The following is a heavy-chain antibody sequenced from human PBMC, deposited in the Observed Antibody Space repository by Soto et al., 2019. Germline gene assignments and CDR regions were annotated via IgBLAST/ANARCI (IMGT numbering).Heavy chain of an antibody. CDR3: ARHVQGLFSTA. J-gene: IGHJ5*02. Sequence: SETLSLTCTVSGGSISSSSYYWGWIRQPPGKGLEWIGSIYYSGSTYYNPSLKSRVTISVDTSKNQFSLKLSSVTAADTAVYYCARHVQGLFSTAWGQGTLVTVSS. CDR2: IYYSGST. V-gene: IGHV4-39*01. D-gene: IGHD4-17*01. CDR1: GGSISSSSYY.